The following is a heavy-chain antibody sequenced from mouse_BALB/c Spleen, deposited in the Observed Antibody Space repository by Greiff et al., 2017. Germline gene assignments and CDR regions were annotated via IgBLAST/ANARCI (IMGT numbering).Heavy chain of an antibody. V-gene: IGHV1S81*02. D-gene: IGHD2-3*01. CDR1: GYTFTSYY. CDR3: TREGGYYVEYAMDY. J-gene: IGHJ4*01. CDR2: INPSNGGT. Sequence: QVQLKQSGAELVKPGASVKLSCKASGYTFTSYYMYWVKQRPGQGLEWIGEINPSNGGTNFNEKFKSKATLTVDKSSSTAYMQLSSLTSEDSAVYYCTREGGYYVEYAMDYWGQGTSVTVSS.